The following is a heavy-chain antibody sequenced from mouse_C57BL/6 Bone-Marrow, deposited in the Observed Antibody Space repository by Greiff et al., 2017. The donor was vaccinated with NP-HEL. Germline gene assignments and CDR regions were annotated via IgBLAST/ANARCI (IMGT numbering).Heavy chain of an antibody. CDR3: ASPYDYDVRFAY. CDR1: GYTFTSYW. D-gene: IGHD2-4*01. V-gene: IGHV1-64*01. Sequence: QVQLQQPGAELVKPGASVKLSCKASGYTFTSYWMHWVKQRPGQGLEWIGMIHPNSGSTNYNEKFKSKATLTVDKSSSTAYMQLSSLTSEDSAVYYCASPYDYDVRFAYWGQGTLVTVSA. J-gene: IGHJ3*01. CDR2: IHPNSGST.